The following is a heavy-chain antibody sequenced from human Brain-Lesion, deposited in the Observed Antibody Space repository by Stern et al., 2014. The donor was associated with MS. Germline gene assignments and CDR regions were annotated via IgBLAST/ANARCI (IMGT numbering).Heavy chain of an antibody. J-gene: IGHJ4*02. CDR2: NIPKSGGT. D-gene: IGHD3-22*01. V-gene: IGHV1-2*04. CDR3: ATYFYDCTGYNDF. Sequence: VQLVESGAEVKKPGASVKVSCKASGYTFTGYYMHWVRQAPGQGLEWMGWNIPKSGGTNYAQKFQGWVTMTRDTSINTAYMELSRLRSDDTGVYYCATYFYDCTGYNDFWGQGTLVTVSS. CDR1: GYTFTGYY.